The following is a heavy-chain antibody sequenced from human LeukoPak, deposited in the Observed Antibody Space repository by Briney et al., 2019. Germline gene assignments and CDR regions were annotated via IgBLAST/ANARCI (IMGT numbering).Heavy chain of an antibody. J-gene: IGHJ4*02. CDR1: GYTFTGYY. Sequence: ASVTVSCKASGYTFTGYYMHWVRQAPGQGLEWMGWINPNSGGTNHAPKFQGRVTMTRDTSISTAYMELSRLRSDDTAVYYCARDRPLDADDYYGFYYFDYWGQGTLVTVSS. V-gene: IGHV1-2*02. D-gene: IGHD3-10*01. CDR3: ARDRPLDADDYYGFYYFDY. CDR2: INPNSGGT.